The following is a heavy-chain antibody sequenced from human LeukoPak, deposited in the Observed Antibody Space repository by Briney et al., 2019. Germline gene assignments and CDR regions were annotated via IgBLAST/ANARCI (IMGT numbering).Heavy chain of an antibody. Sequence: GGSLRLSCAASGFTVSSNYMSWVRQAPGKGLEWVAFIRYDGSNKYYADSVKGRFTISRDNSKNTLYLQMNSLRAEDTAVYYCATPDILTGYSPMDVWGKGTTVTVSS. D-gene: IGHD3-9*01. J-gene: IGHJ6*03. CDR1: GFTVSSNY. CDR2: IRYDGSNK. CDR3: ATPDILTGYSPMDV. V-gene: IGHV3-30*02.